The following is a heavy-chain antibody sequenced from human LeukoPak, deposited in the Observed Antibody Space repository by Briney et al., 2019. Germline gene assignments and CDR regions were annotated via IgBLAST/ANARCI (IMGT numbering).Heavy chain of an antibody. CDR2: INTSGST. CDR1: GGSISSYY. V-gene: IGHV4-4*07. J-gene: IGHJ4*02. D-gene: IGHD2-2*01. Sequence: PSETLSLTCTVSGGSISSYYYSWIRQPAGKGLEWIGRINTSGSTNYNPSLKSRVTISADKSKNQFSLKLSSVTAADTAVYYCARGIYCTSSSCYYYFDYWGQGTLVTVSS. CDR3: ARGIYCTSSSCYYYFDY.